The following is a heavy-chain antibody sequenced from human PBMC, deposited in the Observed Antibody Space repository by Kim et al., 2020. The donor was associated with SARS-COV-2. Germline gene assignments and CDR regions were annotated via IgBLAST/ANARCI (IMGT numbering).Heavy chain of an antibody. CDR3: ARAEIASYPYYYYGMDV. V-gene: IGHV1-2*02. D-gene: IGHD3-3*02. Sequence: ASVKVSCKASGYTFTGYYMHWVRQAPGQGLEWMGWINPNSGGTNYAQKFQGRVTMTRDTSISTAYMELSRLRSDDTAVYYCARAEIASYPYYYYGMDVWGQGTTVTVSS. CDR1: GYTFTGYY. J-gene: IGHJ6*02. CDR2: INPNSGGT.